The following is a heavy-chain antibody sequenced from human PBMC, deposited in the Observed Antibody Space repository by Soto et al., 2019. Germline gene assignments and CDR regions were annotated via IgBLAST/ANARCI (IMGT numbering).Heavy chain of an antibody. D-gene: IGHD3-10*01. V-gene: IGHV1-8*01. J-gene: IGHJ6*02. CDR3: ARVNYYGSGSYQDFFYFYALDV. CDR1: GYTFSTYD. Sequence: QVQLVQSGAEVKKPGASVKVSCKTSGYTFSTYDINWVRQATGQGLEWMGWMNPNSGDTGYAQKFLGRLTMTRDSSIRTVYMELSSLSSEDTAVYYCARVNYYGSGSYQDFFYFYALDVWGQGTTVTVSS. CDR2: MNPNSGDT.